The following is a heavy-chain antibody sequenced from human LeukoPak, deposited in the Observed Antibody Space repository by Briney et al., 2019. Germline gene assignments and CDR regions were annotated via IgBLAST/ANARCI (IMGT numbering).Heavy chain of an antibody. J-gene: IGHJ4*02. CDR2: ISSSSSYI. CDR1: GFTFSSYS. D-gene: IGHD5-12*01. V-gene: IGHV3-21*01. Sequence: PGGSLRLSCAASGFTFSSYSMNWVRQAPGKGLEWVSSISSSSSYIYYADSVKGRFTISRDNAKNSLYLQMNSLSAEDTAVYYCARGKPTDSGYDPYYFDYWGQGTLVTVSS. CDR3: ARGKPTDSGYDPYYFDY.